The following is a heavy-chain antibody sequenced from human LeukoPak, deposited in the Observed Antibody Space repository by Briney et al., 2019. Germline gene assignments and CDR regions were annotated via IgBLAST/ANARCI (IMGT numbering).Heavy chain of an antibody. J-gene: IGHJ4*02. CDR2: ISASGDST. D-gene: IGHD3-16*01. CDR3: AKDRGGAY. CDR1: GLTFSSYA. Sequence: GGSLRLSCAASGLTFSSYAMSWVRQAPGKGLEWVSFISASGDSTYYADAVKGRFTISRDNPKNTLYLQMNSLRAEDTAVYYCAKDRGGAYWGQGTLVTVSS. V-gene: IGHV3-23*01.